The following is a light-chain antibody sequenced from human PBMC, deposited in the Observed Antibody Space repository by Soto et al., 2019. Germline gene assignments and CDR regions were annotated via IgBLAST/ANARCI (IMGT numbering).Light chain of an antibody. Sequence: EIVMTQSPATLSVSPGERATLSCRASQSVSTLLAWYQQKPGQAPRLLIHGATTRATGIPARFSGSGSGTEFTLTISSLQSEDCAVYYCQQYNNWPRTFGQGTKVEIK. J-gene: IGKJ1*01. CDR1: QSVSTL. CDR2: GAT. V-gene: IGKV3-15*01. CDR3: QQYNNWPRT.